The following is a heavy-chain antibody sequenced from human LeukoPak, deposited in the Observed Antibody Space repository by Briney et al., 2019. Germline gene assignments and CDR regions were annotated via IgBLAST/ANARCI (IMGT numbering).Heavy chain of an antibody. CDR2: ISSSSSYI. J-gene: IGHJ4*02. Sequence: GGSLRLSCAASGFTFSSYSMNWVRQAPGKGLEWVSSISSSSSYIYYADSVKGRFTISRDNAKNSLYLQMNSLRAEDTAVYYCATSEGSGSYFAPIGLCSAREKRGPDYWGQGTLVTVSS. CDR3: ATSEGSGSYFAPIGLCSAREKRGPDY. CDR1: GFTFSSYS. V-gene: IGHV3-21*01. D-gene: IGHD1-26*01.